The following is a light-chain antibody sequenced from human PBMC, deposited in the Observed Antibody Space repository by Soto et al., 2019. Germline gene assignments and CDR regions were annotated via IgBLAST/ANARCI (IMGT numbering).Light chain of an antibody. Sequence: QCVLTQPASVSGSPGQSITISSTGTSSDVGGYNYVSWYQQHPGKAPKLMIYDVSNRPSGVSNRFSGSKSGNTASLTISGLQAEDEADYYCSSYTSSSCYVFGTGTKVTVL. CDR3: SSYTSSSCYV. J-gene: IGLJ1*01. CDR2: DVS. V-gene: IGLV2-14*01. CDR1: SSDVGGYNY.